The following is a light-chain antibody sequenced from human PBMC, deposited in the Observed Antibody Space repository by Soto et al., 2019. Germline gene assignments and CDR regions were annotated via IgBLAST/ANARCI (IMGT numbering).Light chain of an antibody. Sequence: EIVMTQSPATVSVSPGERATLSCRASQSVSSNLVWYQQKPGQAATLLIFGASTRATGIPARFSGSGSGAEFTLTISSLQSEDVAVYYCQQYNNWPLTFGGGTKVEIK. V-gene: IGKV3-15*01. CDR1: QSVSSN. J-gene: IGKJ4*01. CDR2: GAS. CDR3: QQYNNWPLT.